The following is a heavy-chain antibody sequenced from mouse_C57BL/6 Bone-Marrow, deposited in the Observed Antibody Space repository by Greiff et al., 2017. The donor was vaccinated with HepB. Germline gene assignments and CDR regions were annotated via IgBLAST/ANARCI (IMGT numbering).Heavy chain of an antibody. J-gene: IGHJ4*01. D-gene: IGHD1-1*01. V-gene: IGHV5-4*01. Sequence: EVKVEESGGGLVKPGGSLKLSCAASGFTFSSYAMSWVRQTPEKRLEWVATISDGGSYTYYPDNVKGRFTISRDNAKNNLYLQMSHLKSEDTAMYYCARDGIYYYGSSYVRAMDYWGQGTSVTVSS. CDR3: ARDGIYYYGSSYVRAMDY. CDR2: ISDGGSYT. CDR1: GFTFSSYA.